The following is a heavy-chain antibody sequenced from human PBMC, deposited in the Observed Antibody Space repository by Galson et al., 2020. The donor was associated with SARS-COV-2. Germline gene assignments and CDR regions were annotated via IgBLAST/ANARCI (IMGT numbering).Heavy chain of an antibody. J-gene: IGHJ4*02. CDR1: GGSIISGAYY. Sequence: SETLSLTCTVSGGSIISGAYYWNWIRQPAGKGLEWIGRLYTATGGTTYNPSLQSRVTISVDTSKNQFSLRLTSVTAADTAVYYCARESRWDLYFDFWGQGTPVTVSS. V-gene: IGHV4-61*02. CDR3: ARESRWDLYFDF. CDR2: LYTATGGT. D-gene: IGHD1-26*01.